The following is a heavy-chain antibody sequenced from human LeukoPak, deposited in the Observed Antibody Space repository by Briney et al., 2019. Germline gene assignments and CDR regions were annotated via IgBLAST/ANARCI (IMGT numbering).Heavy chain of an antibody. CDR2: FEPEDGET. CDR1: GYTLTELS. Sequence: ASVKVSCKVSGYTLTELSMHWVRQAPGKGLEWMGSFEPEDGETIYAQKFQGRVTMTEDTSTDTAYMEVTSLRSEDTAFYYCATAVSGTYVHWFDPWGQGTLVTVSS. J-gene: IGHJ5*02. V-gene: IGHV1-24*01. CDR3: ATAVSGTYVHWFDP. D-gene: IGHD1-26*01.